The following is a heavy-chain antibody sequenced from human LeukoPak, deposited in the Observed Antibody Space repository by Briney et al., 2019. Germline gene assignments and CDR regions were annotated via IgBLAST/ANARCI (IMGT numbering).Heavy chain of an antibody. J-gene: IGHJ6*02. CDR2: INHSGST. CDR1: GGSFSGYY. CDR3: ARWCSSTSCLAHYYYYGMDV. Sequence: PSETLSLTCAVYGGSFSGYYWSWIRQPPGKGLEWIGEINHSGSTNYNPSLKSRVTISVDTSKNQFSLKLSSVTAADTAVYYCARWCSSTSCLAHYYYYGMDVWGQGTLVTVSS. D-gene: IGHD2-2*01. V-gene: IGHV4-34*01.